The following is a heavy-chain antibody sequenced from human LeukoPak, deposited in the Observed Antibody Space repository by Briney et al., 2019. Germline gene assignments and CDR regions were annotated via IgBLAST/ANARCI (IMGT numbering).Heavy chain of an antibody. CDR1: GFVFDDYA. D-gene: IGHD1-1*01. CDR3: ARAPITTGTEYYFDF. J-gene: IGHJ4*02. V-gene: IGHV3-9*03. Sequence: GGSLRLSCTASGFVFDDYAMHWVRQAPGKGLEWVSGISWNSGNIGYADSVKGRFTISRDNAKNSLYLQMNSLRADDMALYYCARAPITTGTEYYFDFWGQGTLVTVSS. CDR2: ISWNSGNI.